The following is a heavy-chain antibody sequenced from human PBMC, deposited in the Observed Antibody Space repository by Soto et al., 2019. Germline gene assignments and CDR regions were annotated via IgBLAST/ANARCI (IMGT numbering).Heavy chain of an antibody. Sequence: QVQLVQSGAEVKKPGASVKVSCKASGYTFTSYDINWVRQATGQGLERMGWMNPNSGNTGYAQKLQGRVTMTHNPPISTAYLELGSLRADDAAVYYCARERYSYGTYDFDIWGQGTMVTVSS. D-gene: IGHD5-18*01. CDR1: GYTFTSYD. CDR2: MNPNSGNT. J-gene: IGHJ3*02. V-gene: IGHV1-8*01. CDR3: ARERYSYGTYDFDI.